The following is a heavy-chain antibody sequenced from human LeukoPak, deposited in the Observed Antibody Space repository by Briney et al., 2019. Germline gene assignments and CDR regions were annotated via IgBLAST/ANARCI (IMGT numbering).Heavy chain of an antibody. Sequence: SETLSLTCTVAGGSISSYYWSWIRQPPGKGLEWIGYIYYSGSTNYNPSLKSRVTISVDTSKNQFSLKLSSVTAADTAVYYCARHGYSSGSLAWFDPWGQGTHVTVSS. V-gene: IGHV4-59*01. J-gene: IGHJ5*02. CDR3: ARHGYSSGSLAWFDP. CDR2: IYYSGST. CDR1: GGSISSYY. D-gene: IGHD6-19*01.